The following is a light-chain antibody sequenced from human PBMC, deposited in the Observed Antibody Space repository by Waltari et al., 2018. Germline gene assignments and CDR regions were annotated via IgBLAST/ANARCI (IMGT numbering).Light chain of an antibody. CDR1: SLRRDY. CDR3: HSRDASGVAGS. V-gene: IGLV3-19*01. J-gene: IGLJ2*01. Sequence: SSELTPDPAVAVAMGQTVRITFQGDSLRRDYSTGYQPRPGQAPILVMYDKNNRPSGVPDRFSGSSSHNTASLTITGAQAEDEASYYCHSRDASGVAGSFGGGTKLTVL. CDR2: DKN.